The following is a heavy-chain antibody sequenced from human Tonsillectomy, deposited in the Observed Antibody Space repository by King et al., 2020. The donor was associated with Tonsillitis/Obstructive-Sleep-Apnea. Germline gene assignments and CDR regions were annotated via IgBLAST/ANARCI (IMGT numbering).Heavy chain of an antibody. V-gene: IGHV3-20*04. D-gene: IGHD4-17*01. CDR1: GFSFGDYG. J-gene: IGHJ4*02. Sequence: VQLVESGGRVVRPGGSLRLSCAAPGFSFGDYGMSWGRQAPGRGLEGVSGINWNVVRTGYADSVKGRFTISRDNTKNSLYLQMNSLRAEDTAFYYCAKNYGDPDYWGQGTLVTVSS. CDR2: INWNVVRT. CDR3: AKNYGDPDY.